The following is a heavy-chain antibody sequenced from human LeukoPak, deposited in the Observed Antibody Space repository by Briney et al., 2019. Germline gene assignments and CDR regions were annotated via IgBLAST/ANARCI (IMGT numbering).Heavy chain of an antibody. CDR3: ATGQQQLVWFS. V-gene: IGHV1-24*01. CDR2: FDPEDGET. Sequence: ASVKVSCKVSGYTLTELSMHWVRQAPGKGLEWMGGFDPEDGETIYAQKFQGRVTITEDTSTDTAYMELSSLRSEDTAVYYCATGQQQLVWFSWGQGTLVTVSS. J-gene: IGHJ5*02. CDR1: GYTLTELS. D-gene: IGHD6-13*01.